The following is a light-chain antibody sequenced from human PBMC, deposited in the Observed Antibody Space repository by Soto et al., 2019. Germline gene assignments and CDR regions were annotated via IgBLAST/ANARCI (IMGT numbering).Light chain of an antibody. J-gene: IGKJ5*01. CDR2: GTS. V-gene: IGKV3-20*01. CDR3: QQYGNSPIT. CDR1: DRIYSAY. Sequence: EFVLTQSPGTLSLSRGERATLSCRASDRIYSAYLGWYQQKPGQAPRLLIYGTSSRATGIPDRFSGSGSGTDFTLTISRLEPEDFAVYYCQQYGNSPITFGQGTRLEIK.